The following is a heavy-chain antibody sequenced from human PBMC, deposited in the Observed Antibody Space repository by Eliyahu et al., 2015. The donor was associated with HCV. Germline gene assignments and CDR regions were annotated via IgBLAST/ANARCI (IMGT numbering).Heavy chain of an antibody. J-gene: IGHJ6*02. Sequence: QVQLVESGGGVVQPGRSLRLSCAASGFTFSSYAMHWVRQAPGKGLEWVAVISYDGSNKYYADSVKGRFTISRDNSKNTLYLQMNSLRAEDTAVYYCALTHRSGYYGMDVWGQGTTVTVSS. CDR2: ISYDGSNK. CDR1: GFTFSSYA. CDR3: ALTHRSGYYGMDV. V-gene: IGHV3-30*04.